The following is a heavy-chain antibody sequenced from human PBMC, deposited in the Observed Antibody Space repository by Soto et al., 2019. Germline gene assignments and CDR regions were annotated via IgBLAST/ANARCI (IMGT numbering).Heavy chain of an antibody. V-gene: IGHV1-69*01. D-gene: IGHD4-17*01. Sequence: QVQLVQSGAEVKKPGSSVRVSCKASGGTLNSYTISWVRQARGQGLEWIGGIIPVFGTTEYAQKFQGRVTITSDQVSGPAYLDPVGLKSEDTALYYWTISNPYGRRDFWGQGTLVTVSS. CDR3: TISNPYGRRDF. CDR2: IIPVFGTT. J-gene: IGHJ4*02. CDR1: GGTLNSYT.